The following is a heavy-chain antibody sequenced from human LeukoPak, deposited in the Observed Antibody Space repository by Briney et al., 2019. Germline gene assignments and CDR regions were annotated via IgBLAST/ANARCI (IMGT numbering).Heavy chain of an antibody. CDR1: GFTFSSYW. CDR3: ARAWGYYYDSGGYYPAGY. CDR2: ISRDGSST. Sequence: PGGSLRLSCAASGFTFSSYWMHWVRQVPGKGLVWVSRISRDGSSTKYADSVKGRFTISRDNAKNTLFLQMNSLRVEDTAVYYCARAWGYYYDSGGYYPAGYWGQGTLVIVSS. V-gene: IGHV3-74*03. D-gene: IGHD3-22*01. J-gene: IGHJ4*02.